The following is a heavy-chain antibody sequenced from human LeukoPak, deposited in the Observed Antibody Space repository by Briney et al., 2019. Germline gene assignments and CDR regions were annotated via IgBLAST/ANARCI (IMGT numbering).Heavy chain of an antibody. CDR3: ARGRTEPRYYDSSGYYHGGDY. J-gene: IGHJ4*02. V-gene: IGHV4-34*01. D-gene: IGHD3-22*01. CDR1: GVSISSYY. CDR2: INHSGST. Sequence: SETLSLTCTVSGVSISSYYWSWIRQPPGKGLEWIGEINHSGSTNYNPSLKSRVTISVDTSKNQFSLKLSSVTAADTAVYYCARGRTEPRYYDSSGYYHGGDYWGQGTLVTVSS.